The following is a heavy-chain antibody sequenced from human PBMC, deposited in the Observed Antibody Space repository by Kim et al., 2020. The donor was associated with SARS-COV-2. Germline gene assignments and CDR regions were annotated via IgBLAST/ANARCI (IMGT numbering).Heavy chain of an antibody. J-gene: IGHJ4*02. D-gene: IGHD6-19*01. CDR3: AKATLPHSWLVRVYFDY. V-gene: IGHV3-23*01. Sequence: GGSLRLSCAASGFTFSSYAMSWVRQAPGKGLEWVSAISGSGGSTYYADSVKGRFTISRDNSKNTLYLQMNSLRAEDTAVYYCAKATLPHSWLVRVYFDYWGQGTLVTVSS. CDR1: GFTFSSYA. CDR2: ISGSGGST.